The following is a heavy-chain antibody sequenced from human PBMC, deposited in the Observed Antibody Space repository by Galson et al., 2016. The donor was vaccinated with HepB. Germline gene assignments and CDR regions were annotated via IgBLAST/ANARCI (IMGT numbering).Heavy chain of an antibody. CDR3: ARMGGGNLYFAN. V-gene: IGHV1-69*13. Sequence: SVKVSCKASGGTFSIDAISWIRQAPGQGLEWMGGIIPILGTPNHAQNFQGRVTITADESTNIAYMELSSLRSEDTAMYYCARMGGGNLYFANWGQGTLVTVSS. CDR2: IIPILGTP. J-gene: IGHJ4*02. CDR1: GGTFSIDA. D-gene: IGHD4-23*01.